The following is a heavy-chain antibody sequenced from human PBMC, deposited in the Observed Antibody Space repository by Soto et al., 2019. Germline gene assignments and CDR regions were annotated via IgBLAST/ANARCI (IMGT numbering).Heavy chain of an antibody. J-gene: IGHJ3*02. V-gene: IGHV1-69*13. D-gene: IGHD4-4*01. CDR1: GVTFSSYA. CDR2: IIPIFGTA. CDR3: ARVWTTVTHAAFDI. Sequence: SVKVSCKASGVTFSSYAISWVRQAPGQGLEWMGGIIPIFGTANYAQKFQGRVTITADESTSTAYMELSSLRSEDTAVYYCARVWTTVTHAAFDIWGKGTMVTVSS.